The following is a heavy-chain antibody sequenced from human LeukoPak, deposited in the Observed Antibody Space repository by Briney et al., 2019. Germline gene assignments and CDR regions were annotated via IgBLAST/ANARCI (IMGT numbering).Heavy chain of an antibody. Sequence: PGGSLRLSCAASGFTFSSYGMSWVRQAPGKGLEGVSAISGSGGSTYYADSVKGRFTISRDNSKNTLYLQMNSLRAEDTAVYYCAKDVGYCSGGSCNNWFDPWGQGTLVTVSS. CDR2: ISGSGGST. J-gene: IGHJ5*02. CDR1: GFTFSSYG. D-gene: IGHD2-15*01. CDR3: AKDVGYCSGGSCNNWFDP. V-gene: IGHV3-23*01.